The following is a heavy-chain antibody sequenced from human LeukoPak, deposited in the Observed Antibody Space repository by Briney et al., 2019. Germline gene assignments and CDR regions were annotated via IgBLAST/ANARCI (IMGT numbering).Heavy chain of an antibody. CDR2: IYYSGST. CDR3: ARELYSGSQLN. Sequence: SETLSLTCTVSGGSISSSSYYWGWIRQPPGKGLEWIGSIYYSGSTYYNPSLKSRVTISVDTSKNQFSLKLSSVTAADTAVYYCARELYSGSQLNWGQGTLVTVSS. CDR1: GGSISSSSYY. D-gene: IGHD1-26*01. J-gene: IGHJ4*02. V-gene: IGHV4-39*07.